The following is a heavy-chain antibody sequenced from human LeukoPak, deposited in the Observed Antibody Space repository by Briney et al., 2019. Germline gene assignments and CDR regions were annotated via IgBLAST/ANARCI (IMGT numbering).Heavy chain of an antibody. CDR1: GFTFDDYA. D-gene: IGHD3-22*01. Sequence: GGSLRLSCAASGFTFDDYAMHWVRQAPGKGLEWVSGISWNSGSIGYADSVKGRFTISRDNAKNSLYLQMNSLRAEDTAVYYCAKDGYYDSSGYYFDYWGQGTLVTVSS. CDR2: ISWNSGSI. CDR3: AKDGYYDSSGYYFDY. V-gene: IGHV3-9*01. J-gene: IGHJ4*02.